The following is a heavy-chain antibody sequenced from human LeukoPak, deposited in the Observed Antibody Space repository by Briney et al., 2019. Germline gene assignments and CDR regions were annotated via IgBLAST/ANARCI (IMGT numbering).Heavy chain of an antibody. Sequence: VASVKVSCKASGYTFTGYYMHWVRQAPGQGLEWMGWINPNSGGTNYAQKFQGRVTMTRDTSISTAYMELSRLRSDDTAVYYCARAGRPSTVVTQLGYWGQGTLVTVSS. CDR1: GYTFTGYY. CDR2: INPNSGGT. D-gene: IGHD4-23*01. V-gene: IGHV1-2*02. CDR3: ARAGRPSTVVTQLGY. J-gene: IGHJ4*02.